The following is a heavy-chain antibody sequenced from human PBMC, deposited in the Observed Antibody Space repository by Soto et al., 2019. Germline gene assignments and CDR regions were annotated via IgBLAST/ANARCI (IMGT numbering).Heavy chain of an antibody. V-gene: IGHV1-18*01. CDR3: ARGRYGDY. CDR2: ISAHNGNT. Sequence: QVHLVQSGAEVKKPGASVKVSCKGSGYGFTTYGITWVRQAPGQGLEWMAWISAHNGNTNYAQKLQGRVTVTRDTSTSTAYMELRSLRSDDTAVYYCARGRYGDYWGQGALVTLSS. J-gene: IGHJ4*02. CDR1: GYGFTTYG. D-gene: IGHD1-1*01.